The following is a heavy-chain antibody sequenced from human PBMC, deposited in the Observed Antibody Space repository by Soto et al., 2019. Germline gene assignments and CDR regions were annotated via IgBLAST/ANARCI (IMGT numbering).Heavy chain of an antibody. CDR1: GGTFSSYA. CDR2: IIPIFGTA. CDR3: ATSGYRAYYFDY. J-gene: IGHJ4*02. V-gene: IGHV1-69*01. D-gene: IGHD3-3*01. Sequence: QVQRVQSGAEVKKPGSSVKVSCKASGGTFSSYAISWVRQAPGQGLEWMGGIIPIFGTANYAQKFQGRVTITADESTSTAYMELRSLRSEDTAVYYCATSGYRAYYFDYWGQGTLVTVSS.